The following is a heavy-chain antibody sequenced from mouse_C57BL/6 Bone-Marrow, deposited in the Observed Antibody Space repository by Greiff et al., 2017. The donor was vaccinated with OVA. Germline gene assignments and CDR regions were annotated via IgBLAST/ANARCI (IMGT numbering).Heavy chain of an antibody. CDR2: ISYDGSN. CDR1: GYSITSGYY. J-gene: IGHJ1*03. Sequence: EVQLQESGPGLVKPSQSLSLTCSVTGYSITSGYYWNWIRQFPGNKLEWMGYISYDGSNNYNPSLKNRISITRDTSKNQFFLKLNSVTTEDTATYYCARDGYYGNHWYFDVWGTGTTVTVSS. V-gene: IGHV3-6*01. D-gene: IGHD2-1*01. CDR3: ARDGYYGNHWYFDV.